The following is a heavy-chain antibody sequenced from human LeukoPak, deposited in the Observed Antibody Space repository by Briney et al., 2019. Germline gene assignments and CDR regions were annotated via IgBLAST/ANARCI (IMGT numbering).Heavy chain of an antibody. CDR2: IIPIVGIV. CDR3: ARVTLLSPVYGSGTDYYYGMDV. Sequence: GASVKVSCKASGGTFSSYGITWVRQAPGQGLEWMGRIIPIVGIVNYAQKFQGRVTITADKSTSTAYMELSSLRSEDTAVYYCARVTLLSPVYGSGTDYYYGMDVWGQGTTVTVSS. V-gene: IGHV1-69*04. J-gene: IGHJ6*02. D-gene: IGHD3-10*01. CDR1: GGTFSSYG.